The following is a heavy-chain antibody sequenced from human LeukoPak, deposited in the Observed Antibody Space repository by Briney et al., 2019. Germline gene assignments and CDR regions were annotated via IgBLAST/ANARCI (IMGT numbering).Heavy chain of an antibody. Sequence: GGSLRLSCAASGFTFSSYWMSWVRQAPGKGLEWVANIKQDGSEKYYVDSVKGRFTISRDNAKNSLYLQMNSLRAEDTAVYYCASMNSSGWYPLDYWGQGTLVTVSS. CDR2: IKQDGSEK. J-gene: IGHJ4*02. D-gene: IGHD6-19*01. CDR3: ASMNSSGWYPLDY. V-gene: IGHV3-7*01. CDR1: GFTFSSYW.